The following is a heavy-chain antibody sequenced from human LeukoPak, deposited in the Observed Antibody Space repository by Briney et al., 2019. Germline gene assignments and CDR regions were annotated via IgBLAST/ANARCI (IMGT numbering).Heavy chain of an antibody. CDR1: GFNFIDYS. CDR2: IGISSGNT. Sequence: GGSLRLSCAASGFNFIDYSMKWVRQAPGKGLEWISYIGISSGNTKYADSVKGRFTISRDKARNSLYLQMNSLRVEDTAVYYCARDHRYAFDNWGHGTLVTVSS. J-gene: IGHJ4*01. CDR3: ARDHRYAFDN. D-gene: IGHD5-12*01. V-gene: IGHV3-48*01.